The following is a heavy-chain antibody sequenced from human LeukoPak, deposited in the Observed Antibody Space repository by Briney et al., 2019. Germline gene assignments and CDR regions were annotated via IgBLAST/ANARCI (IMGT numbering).Heavy chain of an antibody. CDR3: YRFSASDSSH. J-gene: IGHJ4*02. Sequence: GGSLRLSCAASGFTISSYAMNWVRQAPGKGLEWVSGFSGSGITTYYADSVKGRFTISRDSSSNTVYLQMNSLRAEDTAVYYCYRFSASDSSHWGQGTLVTVSS. V-gene: IGHV3-23*01. CDR1: GFTISSYA. CDR2: FSGSGITT. D-gene: IGHD5-12*01.